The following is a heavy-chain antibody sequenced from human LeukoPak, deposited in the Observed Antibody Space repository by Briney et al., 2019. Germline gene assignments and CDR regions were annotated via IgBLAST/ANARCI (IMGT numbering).Heavy chain of an antibody. V-gene: IGHV3-9*01. Sequence: GGSLRLSCAASGFTFDDYAMHWVRQAPGKGLEWVSGISWNSGSIGYADSVKGRFTISRDNSKNTLYLQMNSLRAEDTAVYYCAKSPYYDFWSGSYYFDYWGQGTLVTVSS. J-gene: IGHJ4*02. CDR2: ISWNSGSI. CDR1: GFTFDDYA. D-gene: IGHD3-3*01. CDR3: AKSPYYDFWSGSYYFDY.